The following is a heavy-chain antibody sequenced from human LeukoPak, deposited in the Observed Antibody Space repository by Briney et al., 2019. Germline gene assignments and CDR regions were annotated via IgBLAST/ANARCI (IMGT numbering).Heavy chain of an antibody. V-gene: IGHV3-23*01. J-gene: IGHJ6*02. CDR3: AKRRVPAAIRLIHYYGMDV. CDR1: GFTFSSYA. D-gene: IGHD2-2*02. Sequence: GGSLRLSCAASGFTFSSYAMSWVRQAPGKGLEWVSAISGSGGSTYYADSVKGRFTISRDNSKNTLYLQMNSLRAEDTAVYYCAKRRVPAAIRLIHYYGMDVWGQGTTVTVSS. CDR2: ISGSGGST.